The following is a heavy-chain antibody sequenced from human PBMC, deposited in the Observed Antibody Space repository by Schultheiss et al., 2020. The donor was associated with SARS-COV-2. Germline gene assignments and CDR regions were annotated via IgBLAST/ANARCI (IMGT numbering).Heavy chain of an antibody. J-gene: IGHJ4*02. Sequence: SETLSLTCTVSRGSISSGDYYWSWIRQHPGKGLEWIGYIYYSGSTYYNPSLKSRVTISVDTSKNQFSLKLSSVTAADTAVYYCARVRDGYNYGDFDYWGQGTLVTVSS. CDR1: RGSISSGDYY. CDR3: ARVRDGYNYGDFDY. CDR2: IYYSGST. V-gene: IGHV4-31*03. D-gene: IGHD5-24*01.